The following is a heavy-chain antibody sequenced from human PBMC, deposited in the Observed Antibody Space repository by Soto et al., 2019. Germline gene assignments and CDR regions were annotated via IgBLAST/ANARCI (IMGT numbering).Heavy chain of an antibody. CDR2: IIPIFGTA. CDR3: ARPQGDDSSGYYEDYYYGMDV. J-gene: IGHJ6*02. D-gene: IGHD3-22*01. CDR1: GGTFSSYA. V-gene: IGHV1-69*06. Sequence: SVKVSCKSSGGTFSSYAISWVRQAPGQGLEWMGGIIPIFGTANYAQKFQGRVTIAADKSTSTAYMELSSLRSEDTAVYYCARPQGDDSSGYYEDYYYGMDVWGQGTTVTVSS.